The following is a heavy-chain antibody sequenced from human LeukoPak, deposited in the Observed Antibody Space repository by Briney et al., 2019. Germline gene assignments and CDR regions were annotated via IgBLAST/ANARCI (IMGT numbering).Heavy chain of an antibody. CDR3: ARAVGSPGDYFDS. D-gene: IGHD4-23*01. CDR2: IDPDSGGT. J-gene: IGHJ4*02. Sequence: ASVKVSCKASGYTFTAYYMHWVRQAPGQGLEWMGWIDPDSGGTKFAQKFQGRVAMSRDTSISTAYMELRRVRSGDTAMYYCARAVGSPGDYFDSWGQGTLVTVSS. V-gene: IGHV1-2*02. CDR1: GYTFTAYY.